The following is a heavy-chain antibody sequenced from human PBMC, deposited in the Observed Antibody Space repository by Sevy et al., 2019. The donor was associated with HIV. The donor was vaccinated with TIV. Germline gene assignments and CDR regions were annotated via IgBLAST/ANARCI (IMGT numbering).Heavy chain of an antibody. Sequence: SETLSLTCTVSSVSISGFFWTWVRQFPGRGLEFIAYIHYGGSTYSNPSLKSRVTVSLDTSANQISLRLSSVTAADTALYFCARHQEGGTYPLDSWGHGTLVTVSS. V-gene: IGHV4-59*08. CDR1: SVSISGFF. CDR3: ARHQEGGTYPLDS. CDR2: IHYGGST. D-gene: IGHD1-1*01. J-gene: IGHJ5*01.